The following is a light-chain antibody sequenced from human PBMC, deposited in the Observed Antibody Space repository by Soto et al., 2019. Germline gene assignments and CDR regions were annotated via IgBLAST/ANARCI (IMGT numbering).Light chain of an antibody. CDR1: QSVSSN. Sequence: EIVMTQSPATLSVSPGERATLSCRASQSVSSNLAWYQQKPGQAPSLLIYGASTRATGTPARFSGSGSGTEFTLTISSLQSEDFATYYCQQYYSYPAFGGGTKVEIK. V-gene: IGKV3-15*01. CDR2: GAS. J-gene: IGKJ4*01. CDR3: QQYYSYPA.